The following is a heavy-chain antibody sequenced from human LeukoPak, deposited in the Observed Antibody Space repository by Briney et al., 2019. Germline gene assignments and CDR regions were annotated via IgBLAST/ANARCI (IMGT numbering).Heavy chain of an antibody. V-gene: IGHV4-34*01. J-gene: IGHJ4*02. D-gene: IGHD4-23*01. CDR1: GGSFSGYS. CDR2: INHGGNA. Sequence: SETLSPTCAVYGGSFSGYSWTWMRQPPGKGLEWIGEINHGGNAIFNPSLKSRVTMSADPSKNQFSLNLRSVTAADTAVYSCARVRRVRWSTQGYFDFWGRGALVTV. CDR3: ARVRRVRWSTQGYFDF.